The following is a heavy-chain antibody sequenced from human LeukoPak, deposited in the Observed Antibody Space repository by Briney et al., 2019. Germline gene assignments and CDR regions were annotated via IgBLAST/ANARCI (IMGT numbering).Heavy chain of an antibody. J-gene: IGHJ3*02. Sequence: KAGGSLRLSCAASGFTFSSYSMNWVRQAPGKGLEWVSSISSSSSYIYYADSVKGRFTISRDNAKSSLYLQMNSLRAEDTAVYYCTRAHDDAFDIWGQGTMVTVSS. CDR1: GFTFSSYS. CDR3: TRAHDDAFDI. CDR2: ISSSSSYI. V-gene: IGHV3-21*01.